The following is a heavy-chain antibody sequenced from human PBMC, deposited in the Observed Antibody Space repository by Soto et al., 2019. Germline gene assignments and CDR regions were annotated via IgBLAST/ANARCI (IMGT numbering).Heavy chain of an antibody. CDR1: GYTFTSYG. J-gene: IGHJ4*02. CDR3: ATRSPAFDY. V-gene: IGHV1-18*01. CDR2: ISTYKGNT. Sequence: QVQLVQSGPEVKKPGASVKVSCKTSGYTFTSYGIAWVRQAPGQGLEWMGWISTYKGNTNYAQKFQGRVTMTTDTSTSTAYMELRSLRSDDTAVYYCATRSPAFDYWGQGTLVTISS.